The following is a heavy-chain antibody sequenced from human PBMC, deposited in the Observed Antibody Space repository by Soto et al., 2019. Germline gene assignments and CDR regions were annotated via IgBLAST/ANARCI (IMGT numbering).Heavy chain of an antibody. Sequence: EVQLVESGGGLVQPGGSLRLSCVASGFIFNSYSMNWARQAPGKGLEWISYINSGSTSVFYADSVKGRFTISRDNAKNSLYLQMNSLRAEDTAVYYCASSASPDAYWGQGTLVTVSS. J-gene: IGHJ4*02. D-gene: IGHD1-26*01. CDR1: GFIFNSYS. CDR2: INSGSTSV. V-gene: IGHV3-48*01. CDR3: ASSASPDAY.